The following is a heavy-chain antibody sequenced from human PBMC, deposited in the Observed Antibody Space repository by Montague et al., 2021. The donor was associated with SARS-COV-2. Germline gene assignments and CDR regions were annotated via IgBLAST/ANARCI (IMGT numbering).Heavy chain of an antibody. V-gene: IGHV3-33*06. CDR2: IWYDGSNK. D-gene: IGHD4-17*01. CDR3: AKDQVGDYDRYYYYYGMDV. Sequence: SLRLSCAASGFTFSSYGMHWVRQAPGKGLEWVAVIWYDGSNKYYADSVKGRFTISRDNSKNTLYLQMNSLRAEDTAVYYCAKDQVGDYDRYYYYYGMDVWGQGTTVTVSS. J-gene: IGHJ6*02. CDR1: GFTFSSYG.